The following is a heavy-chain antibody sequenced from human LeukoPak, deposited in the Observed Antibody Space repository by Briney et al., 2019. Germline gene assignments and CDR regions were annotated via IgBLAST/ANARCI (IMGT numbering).Heavy chain of an antibody. D-gene: IGHD3-22*01. CDR2: IIGSGYGT. CDR1: GFTFSSYA. J-gene: IGHJ4*02. V-gene: IGHV3-23*01. Sequence: SLXXSXXASGFTFSSYAMSWVRQAPGKGLEWVSSIIGSGYGTYYGDSVKGRFTISRDNSKNTLYMQMNSLRAEDTAVYYXAKRSSGYYFDYWGQGTLVSVSS. CDR3: AKRSSGYYFDY.